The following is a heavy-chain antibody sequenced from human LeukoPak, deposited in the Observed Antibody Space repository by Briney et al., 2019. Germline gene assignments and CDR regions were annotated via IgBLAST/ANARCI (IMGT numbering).Heavy chain of an antibody. J-gene: IGHJ4*02. D-gene: IGHD3-10*01. CDR3: TRLRSGWRMWTDFDY. V-gene: IGHV3-73*01. CDR1: GFTFSGSA. CDR2: VRSKANSYAT. Sequence: KPGGSLRLSCAASGFTFSGSAMHWVRQASGKGLEWVGRVRSKANSYATAYAASVKGRFTISRDDSKNTAYLQMNSLKTEDTAVYYCTRLRSGWRMWTDFDYWGQGTLVTVSS.